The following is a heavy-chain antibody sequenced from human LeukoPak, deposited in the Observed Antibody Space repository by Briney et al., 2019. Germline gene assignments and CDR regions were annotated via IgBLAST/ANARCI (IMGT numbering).Heavy chain of an antibody. Sequence: GGSLRLSCAASGFTFSRYWMSWVRQAPGKGLEWVANIKEDGSGKYYVDSVKGRFTISRDNSKNSLYLQMNSLRAEDTAVYYCARVITVYNDYEEVAEYFQHWGQGTLVIVSS. D-gene: IGHD4-17*01. CDR2: IKEDGSGK. J-gene: IGHJ1*01. CDR3: ARVITVYNDYEEVAEYFQH. V-gene: IGHV3-7*01. CDR1: GFTFSRYW.